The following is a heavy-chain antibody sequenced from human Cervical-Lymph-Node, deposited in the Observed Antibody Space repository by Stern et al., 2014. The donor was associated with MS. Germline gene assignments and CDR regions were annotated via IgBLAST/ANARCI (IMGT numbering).Heavy chain of an antibody. CDR2: IYTTGST. J-gene: IGHJ4*02. D-gene: IGHD1-1*01. CDR3: ARGGGDWNAFPY. CDR1: GFTVSNNY. Sequence: EVQLVESGGGLVQPGGSLRLSCAASGFTVSNNYMSWVRQAPGKGLECVSLIYTTGSTYYADSVKGRFTISRDSSRNTLFLQMNSLRAEDTAVYYCARGGGDWNAFPYWGQGTLVTVSS. V-gene: IGHV3-66*01.